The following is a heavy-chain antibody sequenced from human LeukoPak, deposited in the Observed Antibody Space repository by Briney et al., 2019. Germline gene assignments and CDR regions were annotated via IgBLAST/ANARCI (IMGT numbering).Heavy chain of an antibody. CDR3: AKDYGDYWDNYFDY. V-gene: IGHV3-30*18. CDR2: ISYDGSDK. Sequence: GGSLRLSCAASGFTFSSYGMHWVRQAPGKGLEWVAVISYDGSDKYYADSVKGRFTISRDNSKKTLYLQMNSLRAEDTAVYYCAKDYGDYWDNYFDYWGQGTLVTVSS. J-gene: IGHJ4*02. D-gene: IGHD4-17*01. CDR1: GFTFSSYG.